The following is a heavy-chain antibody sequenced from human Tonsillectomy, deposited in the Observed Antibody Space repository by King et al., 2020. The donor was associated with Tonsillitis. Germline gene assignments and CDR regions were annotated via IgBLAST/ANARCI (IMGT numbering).Heavy chain of an antibody. V-gene: IGHV4-30-2*01. CDR3: ARASTIFGPRDY. J-gene: IGHJ4*02. D-gene: IGHD3-3*01. Sequence: QLQESGSRLVKPSQTLSLTCAVSGGYISSGGYSWNWIRQPPGKGLEWIGYIFHSGNPYYNPSLKSRVTMSVDRSKNQFSLNLTSVTAADTAVYYCARASTIFGPRDYWGQGILVTVSS. CDR1: GGYISSGGYS. CDR2: IFHSGNP.